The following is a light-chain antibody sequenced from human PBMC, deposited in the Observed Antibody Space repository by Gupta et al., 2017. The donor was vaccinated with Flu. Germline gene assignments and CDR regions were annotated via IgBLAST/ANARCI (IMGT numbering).Light chain of an antibody. V-gene: IGLV2-14*01. Sequence: QSALTQPASVSGSPGQSITISCTGTSSDVGGSDYVSWYRQDPGKAPKLVIYDVSNRPSGVSSRFSGSKSGNTASLTISGLQAEDETDYYCSSYTSSSTFYVFGSGTKVTVL. J-gene: IGLJ1*01. CDR1: SSDVGGSDY. CDR3: SSYTSSSTFYV. CDR2: DVS.